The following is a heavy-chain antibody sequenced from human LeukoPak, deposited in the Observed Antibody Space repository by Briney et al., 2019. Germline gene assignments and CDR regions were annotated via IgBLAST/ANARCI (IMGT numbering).Heavy chain of an antibody. D-gene: IGHD3-22*01. CDR3: ARRMYYYDSSGYGGYWLDP. V-gene: IGHV4-59*08. CDR1: GGSISSYY. Sequence: PSETLSLTCTVSGGSISSYYWSWIRQPPGRGLEWIRYIYYSGSTNYNPSLKSRVTISVDTSKNQFSLKLSSVTAADTAVYYCARRMYYYDSSGYGGYWLDPWGQGTLVTVSS. CDR2: IYYSGST. J-gene: IGHJ5*02.